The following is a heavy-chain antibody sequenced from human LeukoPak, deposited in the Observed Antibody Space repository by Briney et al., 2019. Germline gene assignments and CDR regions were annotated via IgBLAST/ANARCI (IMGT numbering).Heavy chain of an antibody. CDR1: GNYW. D-gene: IGHD6-19*01. CDR3: AKSMTLQWRGFFDL. Sequence: GGSLRLSCVASGNYWMHWVRQAPGKGLEWVSTISDSGANTYYADSVRGRFTISRDNSKNTLYLQKNSLRADDTAIYYCAKSMTLQWRGFFDLWGRGTHVTVSS. CDR2: ISDSGANT. J-gene: IGHJ2*01. V-gene: IGHV3-23*01.